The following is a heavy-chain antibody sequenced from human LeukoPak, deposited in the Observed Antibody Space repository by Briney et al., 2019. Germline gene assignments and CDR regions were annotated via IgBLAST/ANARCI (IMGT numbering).Heavy chain of an antibody. D-gene: IGHD6-19*01. V-gene: IGHV3-30*04. J-gene: IGHJ6*02. CDR2: ISYDGSNK. Sequence: PGRSLRLSCAASGFTFSSYALHWVRQAPGKGLEWVAVISYDGSNKYYADSVKGRFTISRDNSKNTLYLQMNSLRAEDTAVYYCAKEVKSSGWFNGMDVWGQGTTVTVSS. CDR3: AKEVKSSGWFNGMDV. CDR1: GFTFSSYA.